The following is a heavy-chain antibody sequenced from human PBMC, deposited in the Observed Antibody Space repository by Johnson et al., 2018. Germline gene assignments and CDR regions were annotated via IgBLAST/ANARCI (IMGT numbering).Heavy chain of an antibody. CDR3: ATFYCSGGSCYGYFQH. J-gene: IGHJ1*01. Sequence: QVQLVESGGGLVQPGGSLRLSCAASGFTVSTNYMSWVRQAPGKGLEWVSSISSSGSTTYYADSLKGRFTISRDNAKNSLYLQMNSLRAEDTAVYYCATFYCSGGSCYGYFQHWGQGTLVTVSS. D-gene: IGHD2-15*01. CDR2: ISSSGSTT. CDR1: GFTVSTNY. V-gene: IGHV3-11*04.